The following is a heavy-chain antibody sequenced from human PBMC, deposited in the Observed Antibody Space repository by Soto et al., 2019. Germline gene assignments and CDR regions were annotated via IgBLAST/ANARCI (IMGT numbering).Heavy chain of an antibody. V-gene: IGHV3-21*01. J-gene: IGHJ4*02. CDR3: ALGGWAAAGLDD. Sequence: PGGSLRLSCAASGFTFSSYSMNWVRQAPGKGLEWVSSISSSSSYIYYADSVKGRFTISRDNAKNSLYLQMNSLRAEDTAVYYCALGGWAAAGLDDWGQGSLVPVSS. CDR2: ISSSSSYI. CDR1: GFTFSSYS. D-gene: IGHD6-13*01.